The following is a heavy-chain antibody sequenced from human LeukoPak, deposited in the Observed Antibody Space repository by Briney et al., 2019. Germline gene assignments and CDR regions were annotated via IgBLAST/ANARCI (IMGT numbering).Heavy chain of an antibody. V-gene: IGHV1-69*13. Sequence: ASVKVSCKASGGTFSSYAISWVRQAPGQGLEWMGGIIPIFGTANYAQKFQGRVTITADESTSTAYMELSSLRSEDTAVYYCARVQYYYDSSGYLYWGQGTLVTVSS. J-gene: IGHJ4*02. D-gene: IGHD3-22*01. CDR3: ARVQYYYDSSGYLY. CDR1: GGTFSSYA. CDR2: IIPIFGTA.